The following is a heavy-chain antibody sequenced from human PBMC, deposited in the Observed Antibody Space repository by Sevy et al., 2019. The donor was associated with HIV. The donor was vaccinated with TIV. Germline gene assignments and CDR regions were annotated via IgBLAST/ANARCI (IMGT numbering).Heavy chain of an antibody. Sequence: GGSLRLSCAASGFSLNSYWMSSVRQAPGKGLEGVANIKQEGSGKYYVDSVKGRFTSSRDNARNLLYLQMNSLRAEDTALYYCVRAIAADGSFWGQGTLVTVSS. D-gene: IGHD6-13*01. CDR1: GFSLNSYW. J-gene: IGHJ4*02. CDR3: VRAIAADGSF. CDR2: IKQEGSGK. V-gene: IGHV3-7*01.